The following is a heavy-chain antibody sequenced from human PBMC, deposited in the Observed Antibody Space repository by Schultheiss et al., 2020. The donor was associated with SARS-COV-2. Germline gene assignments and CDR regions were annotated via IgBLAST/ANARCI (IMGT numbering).Heavy chain of an antibody. D-gene: IGHD2-15*01. J-gene: IGHJ3*02. Sequence: SETLSLTCAVSGGSISSGGYSWSWIRQPPGKGLEWIGYIYHSGSTYYNPSLKSRVTISVDRSKNQFSLKLSSVTAADTAVYYCARDHGPSCSGGSCYSVNAFDIWGQGTMVTVSS. CDR3: ARDHGPSCSGGSCYSVNAFDI. V-gene: IGHV4-30-2*01. CDR1: GGSISSGGYS. CDR2: IYHSGST.